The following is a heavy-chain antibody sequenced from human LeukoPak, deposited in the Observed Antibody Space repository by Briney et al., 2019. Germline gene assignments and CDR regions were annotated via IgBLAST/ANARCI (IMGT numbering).Heavy chain of an antibody. J-gene: IGHJ5*02. CDR2: IYYSGST. D-gene: IGHD5-12*01. Sequence: SQTLSLNCTVSGGSISSGGYYWSWIRQHPGKGLEWIGYIYYSGSTYYNPSLKSRVTISVDMSKNQFSLKLSSVTAADTAVYYCARVKIVATTNWFDPWGQGTLVTVSS. CDR1: GGSISSGGYY. V-gene: IGHV4-31*03. CDR3: ARVKIVATTNWFDP.